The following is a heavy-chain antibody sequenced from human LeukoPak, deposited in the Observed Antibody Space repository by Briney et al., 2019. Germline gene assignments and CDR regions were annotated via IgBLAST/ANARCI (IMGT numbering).Heavy chain of an antibody. D-gene: IGHD3-16*01. CDR2: FTSRSRSI. V-gene: IGHV3-21*06. CDR1: GFTFSSYS. Sequence: GGSLRLSCAASGFTFSSYSMNWVRQAPGKGLEWLSSFTSRSRSIYYADSVKGRFTISRDNAKNLLYLQMNSLRVEDTAVYYCARDVKGGNFDYWGQGTLVTVSS. J-gene: IGHJ4*02. CDR3: ARDVKGGNFDY.